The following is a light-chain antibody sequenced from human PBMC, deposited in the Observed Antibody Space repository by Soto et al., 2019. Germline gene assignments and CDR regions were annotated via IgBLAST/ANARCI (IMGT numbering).Light chain of an antibody. CDR2: DVS. V-gene: IGKV3-20*01. J-gene: IGKJ1*01. Sequence: EIVLTQSPGTLSLSPGERATLSCRSSHSVRSNYLAWYQQKPGQAPRLLIYDVSSRATGIPDRFSGSGSGTDFTLTISRLEPGDFAVYYCQQYGISPTFGQGTKVEIK. CDR1: HSVRSNY. CDR3: QQYGISPT.